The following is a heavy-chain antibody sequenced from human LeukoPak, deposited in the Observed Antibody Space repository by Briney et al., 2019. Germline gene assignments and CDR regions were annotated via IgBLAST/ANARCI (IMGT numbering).Heavy chain of an antibody. D-gene: IGHD3-10*01. CDR3: ARGFYYTGMDV. Sequence: SQTLSLTCAISGDSVSSNSAAWNWIRQSPSGGLEWLGRTYYTSKWYYDYALSVKSRSTINPDTSENQFSLQLNSVTPDDTAVYYCARGFYYTGMDVWGQGTTVTVPS. CDR2: TYYTSKWYY. CDR1: GDSVSSNSAA. J-gene: IGHJ6*02. V-gene: IGHV6-1*01.